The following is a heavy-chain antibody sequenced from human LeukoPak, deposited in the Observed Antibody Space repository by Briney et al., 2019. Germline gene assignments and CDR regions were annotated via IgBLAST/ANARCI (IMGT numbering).Heavy chain of an antibody. J-gene: IGHJ3*02. V-gene: IGHV4-30-2*01. CDR2: ISHSGST. CDR3: ARVGWTTSNPSHDAFDI. D-gene: IGHD4-11*01. Sequence: SQTLSLTCTVSGGSISSGGYYWSWIRQPPGKGLEWIGYISHSGSTYYNPSLKSRVTISIDRSQTQFSLKLSSVTAADTAVYYCARVGWTTSNPSHDAFDIWGQGTMVTVSS. CDR1: GGSISSGGYY.